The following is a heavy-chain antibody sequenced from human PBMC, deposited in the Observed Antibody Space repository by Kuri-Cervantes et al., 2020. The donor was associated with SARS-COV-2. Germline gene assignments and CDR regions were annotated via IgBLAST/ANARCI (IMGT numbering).Heavy chain of an antibody. CDR1: GFTFNSYA. Sequence: GESLKISCAASGFTFNSYAMHWVRQAPGKGLEWVIVISYDGSNKYYADSVKGRFTISRDNSKNTLYLQMNSLRAEDTAVYYCARDWGVEMATKYYFDYWGQGTLVTVSS. J-gene: IGHJ4*02. V-gene: IGHV3-30-3*01. CDR3: ARDWGVEMATKYYFDY. D-gene: IGHD5-24*01. CDR2: ISYDGSNK.